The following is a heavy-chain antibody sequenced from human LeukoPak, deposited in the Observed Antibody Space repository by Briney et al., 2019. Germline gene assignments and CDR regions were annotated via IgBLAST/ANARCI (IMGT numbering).Heavy chain of an antibody. Sequence: GGSLRLSCAASGFTFSSDAMSWVRQAPGKGLEWVSAMSVSGGSTYYADSVKGRFTISRDNSKNTLYLQMNSLRAEETAVYYCAKDFASKGSGSSFDYWGQGTLVTVSS. CDR2: MSVSGGST. J-gene: IGHJ4*02. V-gene: IGHV3-23*01. D-gene: IGHD3-10*01. CDR1: GFTFSSDA. CDR3: AKDFASKGSGSSFDY.